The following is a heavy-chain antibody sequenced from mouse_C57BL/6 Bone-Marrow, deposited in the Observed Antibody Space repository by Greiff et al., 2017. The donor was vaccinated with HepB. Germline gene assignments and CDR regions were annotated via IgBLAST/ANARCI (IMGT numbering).Heavy chain of an antibody. J-gene: IGHJ4*01. CDR2: IYPGSGST. V-gene: IGHV1-55*01. Sequence: VKLQQPGAELVKPGASVKMSCKASGYTFTSYWITWVKQRPGQGLEWIGDIYPGSGSTNYNEKFKSKATLTVDTSSSTAYMQLSSLTSEDSAVYYCARGFYYYAMDYWGQGTSVTVSS. CDR3: ARGFYYYAMDY. CDR1: GYTFTSYW.